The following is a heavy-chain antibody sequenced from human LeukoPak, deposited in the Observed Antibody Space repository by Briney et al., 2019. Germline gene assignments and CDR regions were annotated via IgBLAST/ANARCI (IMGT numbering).Heavy chain of an antibody. CDR3: ARDGVRAYCGGDCMDV. D-gene: IGHD2-21*01. Sequence: GGSLRLSCAASGFTVSSNYMSWVRQAPGKGLEWVSVIYSGGSTYYADSVKGRFTIFRDNSKNTLYLQMNSLRAEDTAVYYCARDGVRAYCGGDCMDVWGKGTTVTISS. V-gene: IGHV3-66*01. CDR1: GFTVSSNY. J-gene: IGHJ6*03. CDR2: IYSGGST.